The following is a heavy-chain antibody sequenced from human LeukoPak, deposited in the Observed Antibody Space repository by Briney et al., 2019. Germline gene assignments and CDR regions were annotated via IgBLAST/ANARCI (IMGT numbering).Heavy chain of an antibody. D-gene: IGHD2/OR15-2a*01. Sequence: SETLSLTCAVYGGSLSYYDWSWIRQPPGKGLEWIGEINHSGSTNYNPSLKSRVTMSVDPSKTRFSMKLSSVTAADTAVYYCARSGLFLNWFDPWGQGTLVTVSS. V-gene: IGHV4-34*01. CDR3: ARSGLFLNWFDP. CDR1: GGSLSYYD. CDR2: INHSGST. J-gene: IGHJ5*02.